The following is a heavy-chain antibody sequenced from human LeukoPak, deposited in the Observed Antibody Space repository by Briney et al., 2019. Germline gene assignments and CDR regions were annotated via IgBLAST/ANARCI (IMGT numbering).Heavy chain of an antibody. Sequence: GGSLRLSCAAPGFTFSTYWMSWVRQAPGKGLEWVANIKYDGSEKYYVDSVKGRFTISIDNAENSLYLQMYSLRAEDTAVYYCARDFGSRGSGTLYYFDYWGQGTLVTVSS. CDR3: ARDFGSRGSGTLYYFDY. CDR1: GFTFSTYW. CDR2: IKYDGSEK. V-gene: IGHV3-7*01. J-gene: IGHJ4*02. D-gene: IGHD3-10*01.